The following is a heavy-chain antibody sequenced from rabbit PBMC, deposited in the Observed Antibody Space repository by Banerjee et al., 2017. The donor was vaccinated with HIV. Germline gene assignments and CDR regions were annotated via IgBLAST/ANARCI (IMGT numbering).Heavy chain of an antibody. CDR1: GFSFSSSYY. CDR3: ARFFPPNGAYYDL. Sequence: QEQLEESGGDLVKPEESLTLSCTASGFSFSSSYYMTWVRQAPGKGLEWIAAIPTSSGSTYYASWAKGRFTISKTSSTMVTLQMTSLTGADTATYFCARFFPPNGAYYDLWGPGTLVTVS. D-gene: IGHD1-1*01. CDR2: IPTSSGST. V-gene: IGHV1S45*01. J-gene: IGHJ4*01.